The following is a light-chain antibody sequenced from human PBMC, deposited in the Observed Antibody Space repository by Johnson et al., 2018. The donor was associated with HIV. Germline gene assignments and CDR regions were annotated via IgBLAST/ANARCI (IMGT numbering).Light chain of an antibody. J-gene: IGLJ1*01. Sequence: QSVLTQPPSVSAAPGQKVTISCSGSSSNIGKNYVSWYQLLPGTAPKLLIYAYDKRPSGIPDRFSGSKSGTSATLGITGLQTGDEAEYYCGTWDTSLSGGVFGTGTKVTVL. CDR2: AYD. CDR1: SSNIGKNY. V-gene: IGLV1-51*01. CDR3: GTWDTSLSGGV.